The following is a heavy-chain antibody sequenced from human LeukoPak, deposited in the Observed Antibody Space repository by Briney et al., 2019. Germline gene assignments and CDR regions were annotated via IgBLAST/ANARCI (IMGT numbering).Heavy chain of an antibody. CDR1: GLIFSTYW. Sequence: GGSLRPSCAASGLIFSTYWMSWVRQAPGKGLEWVANIKEDGSESHYVDSVKGRFTISRDNAKNSLYLQMNSLRAEDTAMYFCAKAGLLWFGESWMDVWGQGTTVTVSS. J-gene: IGHJ6*02. CDR3: AKAGLLWFGESWMDV. D-gene: IGHD3-10*01. CDR2: IKEDGSES. V-gene: IGHV3-7*01.